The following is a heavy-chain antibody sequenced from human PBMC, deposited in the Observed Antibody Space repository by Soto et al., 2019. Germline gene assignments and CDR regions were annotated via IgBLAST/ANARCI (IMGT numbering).Heavy chain of an antibody. Sequence: QVQLVQSGAEVKKPGSSVRVSCTPSGGTFSSYAISWVRQAPGQGLEWMGRIDPITGMTRYAQKFQGRLTITAVTSTTTAYLELSSLTSEDSAVYFCSRGVASLVDSWGQGTQVTVSS. CDR1: GGTFSSYA. V-gene: IGHV1-69*04. CDR2: IDPITGMT. J-gene: IGHJ4*02. D-gene: IGHD2-15*01. CDR3: SRGVASLVDS.